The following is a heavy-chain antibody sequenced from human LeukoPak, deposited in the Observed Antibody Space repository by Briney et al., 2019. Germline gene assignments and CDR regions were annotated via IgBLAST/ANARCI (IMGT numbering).Heavy chain of an antibody. CDR3: AKHQSCSGGSCYFDF. Sequence: GGSLRLSCAASGFTFSSYGMHWVRQAPGKGLEWVSGISGSGGSANYADSVKGRFTFSRDNSKNTLYLQMNSLRAEDTAVYYCAKHQSCSGGSCYFDFWGQGTLVTVSS. CDR1: GFTFSSYG. J-gene: IGHJ4*02. D-gene: IGHD2-15*01. V-gene: IGHV3-23*01. CDR2: ISGSGGSA.